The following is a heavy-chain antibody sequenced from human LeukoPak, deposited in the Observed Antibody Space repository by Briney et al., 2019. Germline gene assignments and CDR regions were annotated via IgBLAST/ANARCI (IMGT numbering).Heavy chain of an antibody. D-gene: IGHD3-10*01. CDR3: ARGPRAYGSGFYYYYYMDV. J-gene: IGHJ6*03. V-gene: IGHV1-18*01. Sequence: ASVKVSCKASGYTFTSYGNSWVRQAPGQGLEWMGWISAYNGNTNYAQKLQGRVTMTTDTSTSTAYMELSSLRSEDTAVYYCARGPRAYGSGFYYYYYMDVWGKGTTVTVSS. CDR2: ISAYNGNT. CDR1: GYTFTSYG.